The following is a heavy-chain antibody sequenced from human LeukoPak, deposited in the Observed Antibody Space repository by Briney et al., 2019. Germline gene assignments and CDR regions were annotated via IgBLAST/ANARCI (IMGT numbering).Heavy chain of an antibody. Sequence: SETLSLTCTVSGGSLSRYYWSWIRQPPGKGLEWIGYIYTSGSTNYNPSLKSRVTISVDTSKNQFSLKLSSVTAADTAVYYCASSGYCTNGVCYYYYYMDVWCKGTTVTVSS. CDR2: IYTSGST. V-gene: IGHV4-4*09. J-gene: IGHJ6*03. CDR3: ASSGYCTNGVCYYYYYMDV. D-gene: IGHD2-8*01. CDR1: GGSLSRYY.